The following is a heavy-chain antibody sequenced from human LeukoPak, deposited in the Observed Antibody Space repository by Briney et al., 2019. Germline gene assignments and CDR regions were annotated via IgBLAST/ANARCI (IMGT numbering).Heavy chain of an antibody. V-gene: IGHV4-39*01. CDR2: IYYSGST. CDR3: ASPGGGPTDY. Sequence: PSETLSLTCTVSGSSISSGGYYCGWIRQPPGKGLEWIGSIYYSGSTYYNPSLKSRVTISVDTSKNQFSLKLSSVTAADTAVYYCASPGGGPTDYWGQGTLVTVPS. CDR1: GSSISSGGYY. J-gene: IGHJ4*02. D-gene: IGHD3-16*01.